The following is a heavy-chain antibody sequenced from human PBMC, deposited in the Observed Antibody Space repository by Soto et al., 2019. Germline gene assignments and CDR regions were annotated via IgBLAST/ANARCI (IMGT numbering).Heavy chain of an antibody. Sequence: SVKVSCKASGGTFSSYAISWVRQAPGQGLEWMGGIIPIFGTANYAQKFQGKVTITADKSTSTAYMELSSLRSEDTAVHYCARELTDTAMAQRVDYYYYYGMDVWGQGTTVTVSS. D-gene: IGHD5-18*01. CDR2: IIPIFGTA. V-gene: IGHV1-69*06. J-gene: IGHJ6*02. CDR1: GGTFSSYA. CDR3: ARELTDTAMAQRVDYYYYYGMDV.